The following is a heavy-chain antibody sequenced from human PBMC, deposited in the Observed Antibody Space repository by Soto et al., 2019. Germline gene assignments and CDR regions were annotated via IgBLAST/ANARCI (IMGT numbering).Heavy chain of an antibody. CDR1: GFTFGDYA. D-gene: IGHD5-18*01. J-gene: IGHJ4*02. CDR3: TRSGTAIPTHYPEE. V-gene: IGHV3-49*04. CDR2: IRSKAYGETP. Sequence: GGSLRLSCTGSGFTFGDYAMNWVRQAPGKGLEWVGFIRSKAYGETPEYAASVKGRFTISRDDSESIAYLQMNSLKTEDTAVYYWTRSGTAIPTHYPEEWCQGALVTV.